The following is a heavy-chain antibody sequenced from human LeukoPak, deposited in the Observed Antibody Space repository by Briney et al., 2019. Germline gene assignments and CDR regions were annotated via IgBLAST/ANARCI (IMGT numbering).Heavy chain of an antibody. CDR3: AQRQGPTSGSYDYFDP. V-gene: IGHV4-4*09. Sequence: SEILSLTCTVSGGSISSNYWAWIRQPPGQGLEWIAYIHSSGYTNYNPFLRSRVTISVDTSKNEFSLKVTSVTAADTAVYYCAQRQGPTSGSYDYFDPWGQGTLVTVSS. J-gene: IGHJ5*02. CDR2: IHSSGYT. CDR1: GGSISSNY. D-gene: IGHD1-26*01.